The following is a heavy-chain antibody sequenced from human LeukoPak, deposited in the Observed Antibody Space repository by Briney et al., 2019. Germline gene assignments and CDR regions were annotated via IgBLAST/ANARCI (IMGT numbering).Heavy chain of an antibody. CDR2: ISAYNGNT. CDR3: ARGGSIAVAGKVRYYHYMDV. J-gene: IGHJ6*03. Sequence: ASVKVSCKASGYTFTSYGISWVRQAPGQGLEWMGWISAYNGNTNYAQKLQGRVTMTTDTSTSTAYMELRSLRSDDTAVYYCARGGSIAVAGKVRYYHYMDVWGKGTTVTVSS. CDR1: GYTFTSYG. V-gene: IGHV1-18*01. D-gene: IGHD6-19*01.